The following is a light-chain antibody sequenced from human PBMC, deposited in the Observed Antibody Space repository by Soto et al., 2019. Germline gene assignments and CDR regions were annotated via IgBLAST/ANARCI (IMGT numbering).Light chain of an antibody. J-gene: IGKJ3*01. CDR2: AAS. V-gene: IGKV1-8*01. CDR1: LGISSY. Sequence: AIRMTQSPSSFSASTGDRVTITCRASLGISSYLAWYQQKPGKVPKLLIYAASTLQIGVPSRFSGSGSGTYCTLTISCLQSEEFATYYCQQYYSYPFTFGPGTKGDI. CDR3: QQYYSYPFT.